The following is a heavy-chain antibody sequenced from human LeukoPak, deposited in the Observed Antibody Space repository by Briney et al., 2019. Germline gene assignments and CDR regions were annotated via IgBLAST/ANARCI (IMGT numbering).Heavy chain of an antibody. Sequence: GGSLRLSCAASGFTFSDYYMSWIRQAPGKGLEWVSYISSSGSTIYYADSVKGRFTISRDNAKNSLYLQMNSLRAEDTALYYCARDTLRGSSIRYWGQGTLVTVSS. J-gene: IGHJ4*02. V-gene: IGHV3-11*01. CDR3: ARDTLRGSSIRY. CDR2: ISSSGSTI. CDR1: GFTFSDYY. D-gene: IGHD2-2*02.